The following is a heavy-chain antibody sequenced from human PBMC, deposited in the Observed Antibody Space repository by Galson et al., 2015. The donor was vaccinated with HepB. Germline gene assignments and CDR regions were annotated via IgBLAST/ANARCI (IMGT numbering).Heavy chain of an antibody. D-gene: IGHD4-17*01. CDR3: VSGLEPTNDFGDDVGDKVVY. V-gene: IGHV3-64D*06. CDR1: GFTFRSYT. Sequence: SLRLSCAASGFTFRSYTMYWVRQAPGKGLEFVSAISNYGSGTYYADYVKGRFIISRDNSKNTVNLQMNSLRADDTAVYYCVSGLEPTNDFGDDVGDKVVYWGQGTLVTVSS. J-gene: IGHJ4*02. CDR2: ISNYGSGT.